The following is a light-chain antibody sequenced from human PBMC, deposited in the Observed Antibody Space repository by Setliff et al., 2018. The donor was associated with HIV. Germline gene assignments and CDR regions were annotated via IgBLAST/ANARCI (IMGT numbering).Light chain of an antibody. CDR3: CSYASTGSFV. V-gene: IGLV2-23*02. CDR2: EVS. Sequence: QSALTQPASASGSPGQSITISCAGTSSDVGSYNFVSWYQQHPGKAPKLIIYEVSKWPSGVSNHFSGSKSGNTASLTISGLQAEDEAEYYCCSYASTGSFVFGTGTKVTVL. CDR1: SSDVGSYNF. J-gene: IGLJ1*01.